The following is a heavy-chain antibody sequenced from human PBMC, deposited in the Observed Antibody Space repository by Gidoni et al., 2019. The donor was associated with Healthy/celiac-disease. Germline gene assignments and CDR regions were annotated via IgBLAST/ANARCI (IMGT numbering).Heavy chain of an antibody. CDR3: ARRVLEYSGYASPDDWFDP. CDR2: IYYSGST. V-gene: IGHV4-39*01. Sequence: QLQLQESGPGLVKPSETLSLTCTVPGGSISSSSYYWGWIRQPPGKGLEWIGSIYYSGSTYYNPSLKSRVTISVDTSKNQFSLKLSSVTAADTAVYYCARRVLEYSGYASPDDWFDPWGQGTLVTVSS. J-gene: IGHJ5*02. CDR1: GGSISSSSYY. D-gene: IGHD5-12*01.